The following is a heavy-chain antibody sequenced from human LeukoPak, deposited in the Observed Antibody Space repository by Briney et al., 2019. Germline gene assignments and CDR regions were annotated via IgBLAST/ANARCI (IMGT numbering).Heavy chain of an antibody. J-gene: IGHJ1*01. CDR2: INHSGST. Sequence: SETLSLTCAVYGGSFSGYYWSWIRQPPGKGLEWIGEINHSGSTNYNPSLKSRVTISVDTSKNQFSLKLSSVTAADTAVYYCARSPNYHSSAIFQHWGQGTLVTVSS. CDR1: GGSFSGYY. CDR3: ARSPNYHSSAIFQH. D-gene: IGHD6-19*01. V-gene: IGHV4-34*01.